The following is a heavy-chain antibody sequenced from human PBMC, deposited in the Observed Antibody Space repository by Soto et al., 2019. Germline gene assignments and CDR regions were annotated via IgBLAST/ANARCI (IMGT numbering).Heavy chain of an antibody. CDR3: ARDLLLEWLSPIIDY. J-gene: IGHJ4*02. CDR2: ISAYNGNT. Sequence: GASVKVSCKASGYTFTSYGISWVRQAPGQGLEWMGWISAYNGNTNYAQKLQGRVTMTTDTSTSTAYMELRSLRSDDTAVYYCARDLLLEWLSPIIDYWGKGTLVTVS. V-gene: IGHV1-18*01. D-gene: IGHD3-3*01. CDR1: GYTFTSYG.